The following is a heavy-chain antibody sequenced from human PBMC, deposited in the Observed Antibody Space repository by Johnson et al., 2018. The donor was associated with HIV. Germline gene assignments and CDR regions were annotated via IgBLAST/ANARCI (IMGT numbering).Heavy chain of an antibody. D-gene: IGHD6-13*01. CDR2: IYSGGRT. Sequence: EVQLVESGGGVVRPGGSLRLSCAASGFTVSSNYMNWVRQAPGKGLEWVSVIYSGGRTYYADSVKGRFTISRDNSKNTLYLQMSSLRVEDTAVYYCARDLVGVVAAAGPVGDASDIWGQGTMVTVSS. CDR1: GFTVSSNY. J-gene: IGHJ3*02. V-gene: IGHV3-66*01. CDR3: ARDLVGVVAAAGPVGDASDI.